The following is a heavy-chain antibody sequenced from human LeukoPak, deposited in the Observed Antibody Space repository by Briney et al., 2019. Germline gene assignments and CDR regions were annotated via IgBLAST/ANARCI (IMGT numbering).Heavy chain of an antibody. CDR2: ISAYNGNT. V-gene: IGHV1-18*01. CDR3: AREGWNDVADN. D-gene: IGHD1-1*01. Sequence: GASVKVSCKASGYTFTNYGISWVRQAPGQGLEWMGWISAYNGNTNYAQKVQDRVTMTTDTSTTTAYMELRSLTLDDTAVYYCAREGWNDVADNWGQGTQVTVSS. CDR1: GYTFTNYG. J-gene: IGHJ4*02.